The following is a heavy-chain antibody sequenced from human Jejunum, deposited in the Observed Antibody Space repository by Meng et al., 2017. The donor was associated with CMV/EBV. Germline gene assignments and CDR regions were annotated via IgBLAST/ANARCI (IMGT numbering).Heavy chain of an antibody. CDR2: INHSGGS. J-gene: IGHJ4*02. Sequence: LTCAVYGGSLNGYYWTWIRQAPGKGLEWIGEINHSGGSDYNPSLKSLVSISADTSKNQFSLTLRSVTAADTAVYYCARGNQLVSDSWGQGTLVTVSS. D-gene: IGHD1-1*01. CDR3: ARGNQLVSDS. V-gene: IGHV4-34*01. CDR1: GGSLNGYY.